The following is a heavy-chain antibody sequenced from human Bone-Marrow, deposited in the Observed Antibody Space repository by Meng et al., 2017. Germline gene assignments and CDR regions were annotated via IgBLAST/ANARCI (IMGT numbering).Heavy chain of an antibody. V-gene: IGHV4-59*01. CDR3: ARGKHYGDYFDY. CDR1: GGSISSYY. J-gene: IGHJ4*02. CDR2: IYYSGST. D-gene: IGHD4-17*01. Sequence: QGQLQESGPGLVKPSETLSLTCTVSGGSISSYYWSWIRQPPGKGLEWIGYIYYSGSTNYNPSLKSRVTISVDTSKNQFSLKLSSVTAADTAVYYCARGKHYGDYFDYWGQGTLVTVSS.